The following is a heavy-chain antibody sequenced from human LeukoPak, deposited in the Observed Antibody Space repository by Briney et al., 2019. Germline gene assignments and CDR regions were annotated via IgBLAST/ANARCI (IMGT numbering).Heavy chain of an antibody. D-gene: IGHD2-2*01. Sequence: SVKVSCKASGGTFSSYAISWVRQAPGQGLEWMGGIIPIFGTANYAQKFQGRVTITADESTSTAYMELSSLRSEDTAVYYCARTPMGCSSTSCYGNYFDYWGQGTLVTVSS. CDR2: IIPIFGTA. CDR3: ARTPMGCSSTSCYGNYFDY. V-gene: IGHV1-69*01. CDR1: GGTFSSYA. J-gene: IGHJ4*02.